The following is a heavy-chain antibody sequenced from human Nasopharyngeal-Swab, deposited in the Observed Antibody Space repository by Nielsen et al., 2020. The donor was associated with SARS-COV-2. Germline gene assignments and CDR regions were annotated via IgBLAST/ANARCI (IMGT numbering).Heavy chain of an antibody. Sequence: VKVSCQASGYTFIDFSVHWVRQAPGQRLEWMGRINPDNGYTKYSQMFQDRVSITRDTSANTVYMELSSLRSEDTAVVFCARLGAAGDFDYWGQGSLVTVSS. D-gene: IGHD6-13*01. CDR2: INPDNGYT. CDR1: GYTFIDFS. V-gene: IGHV1-3*01. J-gene: IGHJ4*02. CDR3: ARLGAAGDFDY.